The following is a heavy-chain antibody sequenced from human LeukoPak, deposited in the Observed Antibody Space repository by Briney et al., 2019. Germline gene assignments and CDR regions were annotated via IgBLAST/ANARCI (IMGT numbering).Heavy chain of an antibody. Sequence: ASVTVSFKASGYTFTSYDINWVRQAAGQGGEWMGWMNPNSGNTRYAQKFQPRVTITRNTSISTAYMELSSLRSEHTAVYYCARGWSIAARRWFDPWGQGTLVTVSS. J-gene: IGHJ5*02. CDR3: ARGWSIAARRWFDP. CDR1: GYTFTSYD. V-gene: IGHV1-8*01. CDR2: MNPNSGNT. D-gene: IGHD6-6*01.